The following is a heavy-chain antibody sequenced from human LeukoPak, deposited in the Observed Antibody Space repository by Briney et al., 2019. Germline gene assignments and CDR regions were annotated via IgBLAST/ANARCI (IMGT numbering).Heavy chain of an antibody. V-gene: IGHV3-30*02. D-gene: IGHD2-2*01. CDR2: IRYDGSNK. J-gene: IGHJ5*02. CDR3: AKGEGVPAAPVFP. Sequence: GSLRLSCAASGFTFSSYGMHWVRQAPGKGLEWVAFIRYDGSNKYYADSVKGRFTISRDNSKNTLYLQMNSLRAEDTAVYYCAKGEGVPAAPVFPWGQGTLVTVSS. CDR1: GFTFSSYG.